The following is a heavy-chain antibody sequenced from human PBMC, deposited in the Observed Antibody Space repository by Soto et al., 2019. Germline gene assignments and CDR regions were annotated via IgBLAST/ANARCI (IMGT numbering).Heavy chain of an antibody. D-gene: IGHD4-17*01. V-gene: IGHV1-46*03. CDR2: INPSGGST. CDR3: ARNYGDYPFDY. Sequence: QVQLVQSGAEVKKPGASVKVSCKASGYTFTSYYMHWVRQAPGQGLEWMGIINPSGGSTSYAQKFKGRVTMTRDTSTSTVYMELSSMRSEDTAVYYCARNYGDYPFDYWGQGTLVTVSS. J-gene: IGHJ4*02. CDR1: GYTFTSYY.